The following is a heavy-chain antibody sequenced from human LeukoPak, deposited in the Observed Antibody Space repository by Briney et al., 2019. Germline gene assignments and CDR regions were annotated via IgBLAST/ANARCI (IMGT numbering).Heavy chain of an antibody. V-gene: IGHV3-23*01. CDR1: GFTLSNFA. D-gene: IGHD6-6*01. Sequence: PGGSLRLSCVASGFTLSNFAMSWVRQAPGKGLEWVSAITDSGDGTYYADSVKGRFTISRDNSKNTLYLQMSSLRAEDTAVYYCAKRVPYSSSSVYFDYWGRGTLVTVSS. J-gene: IGHJ4*02. CDR2: ITDSGDGT. CDR3: AKRVPYSSSSVYFDY.